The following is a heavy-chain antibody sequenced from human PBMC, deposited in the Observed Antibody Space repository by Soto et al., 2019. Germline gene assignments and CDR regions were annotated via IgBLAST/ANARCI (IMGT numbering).Heavy chain of an antibody. V-gene: IGHV1-2*04. CDR1: GYTFTGYY. Sequence: QVQLVQSGAEVKKPGASVKVSCKASGYTFTGYYMHWVRQAPGQGLEWMGWINPNSGGTNYAQKFQGWVTMTRDTSISTAYMELSRLRSDDTAGYYCARDRLGIFEYYYGMDVWGQGTTVTVSS. CDR3: ARDRLGIFEYYYGMDV. D-gene: IGHD7-27*01. J-gene: IGHJ6*02. CDR2: INPNSGGT.